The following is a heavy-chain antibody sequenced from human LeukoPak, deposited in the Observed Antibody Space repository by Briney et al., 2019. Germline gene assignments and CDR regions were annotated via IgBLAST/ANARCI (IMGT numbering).Heavy chain of an antibody. J-gene: IGHJ5*02. D-gene: IGHD2-8*02. V-gene: IGHV4-31*03. Sequence: SETLSLTCTVSGGSITSAVYYWSWIRQHPGKGLEWIGYIYYSGSTYYTPSLKSRVTISVDTSKNQFSLKLNSVTAADTVVYYCARDGGRTGWFDPWGQGTLVTVSS. CDR1: GGSITSAVYY. CDR2: IYYSGST. CDR3: ARDGGRTGWFDP.